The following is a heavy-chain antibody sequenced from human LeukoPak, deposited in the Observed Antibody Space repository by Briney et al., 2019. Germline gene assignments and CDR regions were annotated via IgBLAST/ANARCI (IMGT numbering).Heavy chain of an antibody. J-gene: IGHJ4*02. CDR2: ISGSGGST. Sequence: GGSLRLSCAASGFTFSSYAMSWVCQAPGKGLEWVSAISGSGGSTYYADSVKGRFTISRDNSKNTLYLQMNSLRAEDTAVYYCAKDGDLYYYDSSGYDYWGQGTLVTVSS. D-gene: IGHD3-22*01. CDR1: GFTFSSYA. V-gene: IGHV3-23*01. CDR3: AKDGDLYYYDSSGYDY.